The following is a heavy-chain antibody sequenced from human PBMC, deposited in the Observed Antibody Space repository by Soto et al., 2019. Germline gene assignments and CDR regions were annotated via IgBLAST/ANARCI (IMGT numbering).Heavy chain of an antibody. V-gene: IGHV1-46*01. J-gene: IGHJ4*02. D-gene: IGHD2-21*02. Sequence: QVQLVQSGAGVQKPGASVKVSCEASGYRFTAYYMHWVRQAPGQGLEWMAIINPSSGVANYAQRFQGRFTMTRDTSTSTVYMEMSRLRSEDTAVYYSARSPPVREWPGGDCSHFDYWGQGTLVTVS. CDR2: INPSSGVA. CDR1: GYRFTAYY. CDR3: ARSPPVREWPGGDCSHFDY.